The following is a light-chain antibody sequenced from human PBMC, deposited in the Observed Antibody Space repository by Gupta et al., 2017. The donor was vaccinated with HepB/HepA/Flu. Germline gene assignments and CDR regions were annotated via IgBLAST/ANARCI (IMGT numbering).Light chain of an antibody. CDR1: QRVSNY. CDR2: DAS. CDR3: QQNHNWPYT. Sequence: EIVMTQSPATLSVSPGERATLSCRTTQRVSNYLAWYQQKPGQAPRLLIYDASTRATGIPARFSGGGSGTKFTLTISSLQSEDFAVYYCQQNHNWPYTFGQGTXLEIK. V-gene: IGKV3-15*01. J-gene: IGKJ2*01.